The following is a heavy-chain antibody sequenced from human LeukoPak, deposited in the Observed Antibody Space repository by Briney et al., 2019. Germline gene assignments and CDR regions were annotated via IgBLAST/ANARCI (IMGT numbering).Heavy chain of an antibody. Sequence: GSLRLSCAEPGFSSSSYVMHWVRQAPRKGLEWVSFVQADGNTQSYQAPVRGRFTISRDTSKKTLYLQMNSLRLEDTAVYYCAKDIWSSRLNAFDIWGQGPMVTVSS. CDR3: AKDIWSSRLNAFDI. J-gene: IGHJ3*02. D-gene: IGHD6-19*01. V-gene: IGHV3-30*02. CDR1: GFSSSSYV. CDR2: VQADGNTQ.